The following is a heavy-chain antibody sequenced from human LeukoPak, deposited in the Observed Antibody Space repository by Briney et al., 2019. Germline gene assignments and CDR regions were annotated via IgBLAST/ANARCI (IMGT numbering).Heavy chain of an antibody. V-gene: IGHV3-21*01. D-gene: IGHD6-13*01. Sequence: PGGSLRLSCAASGFTFSTCSMNWVRQAPGKGLEWVSSISSSSSYIYYADSVKGRFTISRDNAKNSLYLQMNSLRAEDTAVYYCASRGYSSSWYSGDPFDIWGQGTMVTVSS. J-gene: IGHJ3*02. CDR2: ISSSSSYI. CDR1: GFTFSTCS. CDR3: ASRGYSSSWYSGDPFDI.